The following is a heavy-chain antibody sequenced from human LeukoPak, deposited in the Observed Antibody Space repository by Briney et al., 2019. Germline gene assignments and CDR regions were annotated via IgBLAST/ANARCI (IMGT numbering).Heavy chain of an antibody. V-gene: IGHV3-23*01. J-gene: IGHJ4*02. CDR2: ISGSGDST. CDR3: AKDQIGYCSGGSCYDFDY. D-gene: IGHD2-15*01. CDR1: GFTFSTYA. Sequence: GGSLRLSCAASGFTFSTYAMSWVRQAPGKGPEWVSGISGSGDSTSNADSVKGRFTISRDNSKNTLYLQMNSLRAEDTAVYYCAKDQIGYCSGGSCYDFDYWGQGTLVAVSS.